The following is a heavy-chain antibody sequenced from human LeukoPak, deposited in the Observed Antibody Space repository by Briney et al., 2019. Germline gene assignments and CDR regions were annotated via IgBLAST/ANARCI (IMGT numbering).Heavy chain of an antibody. CDR3: ARLTTGVDY. D-gene: IGHD4-11*01. V-gene: IGHV4-59*08. Sequence: SETLSLTCTVSGGSISSYYWSWIRQPPGEGLEWIGYIYYSGSTNYNPSLKSRVTISVDTSKNQFSLKLSSVTAADTAVYYCARLTTGVDYWGQGTLVTVSS. CDR1: GGSISSYY. CDR2: IYYSGST. J-gene: IGHJ4*02.